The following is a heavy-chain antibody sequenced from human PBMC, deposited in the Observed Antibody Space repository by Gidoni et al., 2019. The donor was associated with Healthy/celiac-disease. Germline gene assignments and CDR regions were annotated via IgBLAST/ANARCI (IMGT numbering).Heavy chain of an antibody. CDR1: GGSFSGYY. J-gene: IGHJ4*02. CDR2: INHSGST. D-gene: IGHD3-3*01. Sequence: QVQLQQWGAGLLKPSETLSLTCAVYGGSFSGYYWSWIRQPPGKGLEWIGEINHSGSTNYNPSLKSRVTISVDTSKNQFSLKLSSVTAADTAVYYCARGLVFGYYLRHRAGLDYWGQGTLVTVSS. V-gene: IGHV4-34*01. CDR3: ARGLVFGYYLRHRAGLDY.